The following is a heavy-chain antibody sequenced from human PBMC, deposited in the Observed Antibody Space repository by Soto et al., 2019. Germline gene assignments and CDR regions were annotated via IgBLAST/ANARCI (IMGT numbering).Heavy chain of an antibody. CDR2: IYYSGST. V-gene: IGHV4-30-4*01. Sequence: PSETLSLTCTVSGGSISSGDYYWSWIRQPPGKGLEWIGYIYYSGSTYYNPSLKSRVTISVDTSKNQFSLKLSSVTAADTAVYYCARDRGPRAFDYWGQGTLVTVSS. CDR1: GGSISSGDYY. J-gene: IGHJ4*02. CDR3: ARDRGPRAFDY.